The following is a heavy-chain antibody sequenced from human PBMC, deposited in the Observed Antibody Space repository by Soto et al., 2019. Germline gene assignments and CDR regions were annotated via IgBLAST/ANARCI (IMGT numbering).Heavy chain of an antibody. V-gene: IGHV1-18*01. J-gene: IGHJ6*02. Sequence: QVQLVQSGAEVKKPGASVKVSCKASGYTFITYGISWVRQAPGQGLEWMGWISSYNGNTNYAQKLQGRVTMTTDTPTTTAYMELRSLRSDETAVYYCARDRPTSSIRARDYYSAMDVWGQGTTVTVSS. CDR1: GYTFITYG. CDR2: ISSYNGNT. CDR3: ARDRPTSSIRARDYYSAMDV. D-gene: IGHD6-6*01.